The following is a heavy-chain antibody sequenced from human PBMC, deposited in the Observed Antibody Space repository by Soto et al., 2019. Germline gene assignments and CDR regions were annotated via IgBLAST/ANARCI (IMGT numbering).Heavy chain of an antibody. J-gene: IGHJ4*01. CDR1: GLTFSTDE. D-gene: IGHD1-1*01. V-gene: IGHV3-48*03. CDR2: ISYTSTTI. CDR3: VREGGSLAFDS. Sequence: GGSLRLSCAVSGLTFSTDEMNWVRQAPGKGLEWLAYISYTSTTIKYADSVKGRFAVSRDNAKKSLYLQMSNLRVEDTAVYYCVREGGSLAFDSWGHGTLVTVSS.